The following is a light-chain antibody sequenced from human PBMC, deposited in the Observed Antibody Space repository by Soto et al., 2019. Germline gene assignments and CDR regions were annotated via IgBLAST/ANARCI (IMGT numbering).Light chain of an antibody. CDR3: QHYNSYSEA. CDR1: QTISSW. V-gene: IGKV1-5*03. Sequence: DVHITQSPPALSGTVGDRVTITCRASQTISSWLAWYQQKPGKAPKLLIYKASTLKSGVPSRFSGSGSGTEFTLTISSLQPDDFATYYCQHYNSYSEAFAQGTKVDIK. CDR2: KAS. J-gene: IGKJ1*01.